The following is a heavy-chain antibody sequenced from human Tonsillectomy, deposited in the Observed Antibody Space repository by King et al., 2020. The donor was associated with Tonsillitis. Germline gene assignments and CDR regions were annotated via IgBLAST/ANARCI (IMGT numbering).Heavy chain of an antibody. Sequence: VQLQQWGAGLLKPSETLSLTCAVYGGSFSDYYWSWIRQPPGKGLEWIGETNHTGSTNYNPSLKSRVTISVDTSKNQFSLKLSSVTAADTAVYYCASISEGHDHGTCAHHASNCFDPWGQGTLVTVSS. CDR3: ASISEGHDHGTCAHHASNCFDP. D-gene: IGHD4/OR15-4a*01. CDR2: TNHTGST. J-gene: IGHJ5*02. V-gene: IGHV4-34*01. CDR1: GGSFSDYY.